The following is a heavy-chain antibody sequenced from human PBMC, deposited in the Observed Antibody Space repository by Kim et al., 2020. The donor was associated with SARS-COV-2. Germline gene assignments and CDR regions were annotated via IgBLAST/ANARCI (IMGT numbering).Heavy chain of an antibody. Sequence: YAATVQGRFTISRDNSKNTLYLQMNSLRAEDTAVYYCAKNGGSGSYTFDYWGQGTLVTVSS. CDR3: AKNGGSGSYTFDY. J-gene: IGHJ4*02. V-gene: IGHV3-30*02. D-gene: IGHD3-10*01.